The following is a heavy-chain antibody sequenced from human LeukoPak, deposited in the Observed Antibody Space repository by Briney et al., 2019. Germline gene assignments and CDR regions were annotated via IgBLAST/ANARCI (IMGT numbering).Heavy chain of an antibody. CDR3: ARDVWFDP. J-gene: IGHJ5*02. CDR1: GFTFSSYG. Sequence: PGGSLRLSCVVSGFTFSSYGMHWVRQAPGKGLEWVAVISYDGSNKNYADSVKGRFTISRGNSENTLYLQMNSLRAEDTAVYYCARDVWFDPWGQGTLVTVSS. CDR2: ISYDGSNK. V-gene: IGHV3-30*03.